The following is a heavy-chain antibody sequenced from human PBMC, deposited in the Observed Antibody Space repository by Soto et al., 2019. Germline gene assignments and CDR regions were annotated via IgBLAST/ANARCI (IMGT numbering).Heavy chain of an antibody. CDR2: ISAYNGNT. D-gene: IGHD6-19*01. CDR3: GRAYSSGWYFDY. V-gene: IGHV1-18*01. J-gene: IGHJ4*02. Sequence: ASVKVSCKASGYTFTSYGISWVRQAPGQGLEWMGWISAYNGNTNYAQKLQGRVTMTTDTSTSTAYMELRSLRSDDTAVYYCGRAYSSGWYFDYWGQGTLVTVSS. CDR1: GYTFTSYG.